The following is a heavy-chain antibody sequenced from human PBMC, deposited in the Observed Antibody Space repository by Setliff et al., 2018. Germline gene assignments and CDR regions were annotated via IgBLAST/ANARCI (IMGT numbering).Heavy chain of an antibody. CDR1: GAAISTYH. CDR2: VSYGGST. CDR3: ARTGTTYYYSCMDV. J-gene: IGHJ6*03. V-gene: IGHV4-59*08. D-gene: IGHD3-22*01. Sequence: PSETLSLTCAVSGAAISTYHRSWLRQPPGKGLEWIGYVSYGGSTKYNPSLESRVTISLDAPKNQFSLKLTSVTAADTAVYYCARTGTTYYYSCMDVWGKGTTVTVSS.